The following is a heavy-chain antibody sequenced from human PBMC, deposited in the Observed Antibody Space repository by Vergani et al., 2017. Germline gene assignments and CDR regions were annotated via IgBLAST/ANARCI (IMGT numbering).Heavy chain of an antibody. CDR3: ARRGMVFGDFWG. CDR1: GYSFTSYW. Sequence: EVQLVQSGAEVKQPGESLKISCKCSGYSFTSYWIGWVRPMPGKVLEWVGIIYRGDSDTRHNPTCQGQVTISADRSMSTAYLQWSSLKASDTAMCSCARRGMVFGDFWGWGQGTLVTVSS. CDR2: IYRGDSDT. D-gene: IGHD3-3*01. J-gene: IGHJ4*02. V-gene: IGHV5-51*03.